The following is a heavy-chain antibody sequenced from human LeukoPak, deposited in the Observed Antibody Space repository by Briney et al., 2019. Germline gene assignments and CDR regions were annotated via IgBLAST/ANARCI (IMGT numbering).Heavy chain of an antibody. D-gene: IGHD2-15*01. CDR1: GFTFSNAW. CDR3: ARHPVALAGIDS. J-gene: IGHJ4*02. Sequence: GSLRLSCAASGFTFSNAWMSWVRQAPGKGVEGIGEIYHSGSTNYNPSLKSRVTISVDKSKNQFSLKLSSVTAADTAVYFCARHPVALAGIDSWGQGTLVTVSS. CDR2: IYHSGST. V-gene: IGHV4-4*01.